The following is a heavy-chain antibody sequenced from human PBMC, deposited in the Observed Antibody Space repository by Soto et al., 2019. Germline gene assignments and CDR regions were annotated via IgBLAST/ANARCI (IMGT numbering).Heavy chain of an antibody. CDR1: GFTFNSYA. CDR3: AKDIRYVLMVYDWVY. D-gene: IGHD2-8*01. J-gene: IGHJ4*02. Sequence: PGGSLRLSCSAAGFTFNSYAMSLFRHAPGNGLEWVSAISGSGCSTYYADSVKARFTISRDNSKNTLYLQINSLRAEDTAVYYCAKDIRYVLMVYDWVYWRQGSLVTVSS. V-gene: IGHV3-23*01. CDR2: ISGSGCST.